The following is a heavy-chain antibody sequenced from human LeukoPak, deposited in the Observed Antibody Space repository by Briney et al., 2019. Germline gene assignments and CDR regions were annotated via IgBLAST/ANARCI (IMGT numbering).Heavy chain of an antibody. D-gene: IGHD6-19*01. Sequence: GASVKVSCKASGYTFTSYDINWVRQAPGQGLEWMGWVSGYNGNTNYAQKFEGRVAMTTDTSSSTAYVELRSLRSDDTAVYYCASESVALAGIDYWGQGTLVTVSS. CDR3: ASESVALAGIDY. V-gene: IGHV1-18*01. J-gene: IGHJ4*02. CDR2: VSGYNGNT. CDR1: GYTFTSYD.